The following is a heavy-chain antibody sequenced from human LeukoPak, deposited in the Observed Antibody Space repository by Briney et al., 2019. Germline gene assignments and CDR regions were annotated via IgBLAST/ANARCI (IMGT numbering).Heavy chain of an antibody. J-gene: IGHJ4*02. CDR2: ISAYNGNT. CDR1: GYTFTSYG. CDR3: ARASWGPTLDSSSPDWGY. V-gene: IGHV1-18*01. Sequence: ASVKVSCKASGYTFTSYGISWVRQAPGQGLEWMGWISAYNGNTNYAQKLQGRVTVTTDTSTSTAYMELRSLRSDDTAVYYCARASWGPTLDSSSPDWGYWGQGTLVTVSS. D-gene: IGHD6-13*01.